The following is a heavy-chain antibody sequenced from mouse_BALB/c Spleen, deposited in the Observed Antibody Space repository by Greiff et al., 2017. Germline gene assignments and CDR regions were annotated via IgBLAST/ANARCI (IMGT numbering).Heavy chain of an antibody. D-gene: IGHD6-1*01. J-gene: IGHJ4*01. Sequence: VQLKESGPGLVKPSQSLSLTCTVTGYSITSYYAWNWIRQFPGNKLEWMGYISYSGSTSYNPSLKSRISITRDTSKNQFFLQLNSVTTEDTATYYCARCQPYYYAMDYWGQGTSVTVSS. CDR1: GYSITSYYA. V-gene: IGHV3-2*02. CDR3: ARCQPYYYAMDY. CDR2: ISYSGST.